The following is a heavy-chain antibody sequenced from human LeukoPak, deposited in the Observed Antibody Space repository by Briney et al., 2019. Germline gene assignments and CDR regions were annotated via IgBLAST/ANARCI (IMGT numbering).Heavy chain of an antibody. J-gene: IGHJ3*02. V-gene: IGHV4-59*01. CDR2: THYSGST. CDR3: ASGYCGGACQLGGVDM. Sequence: SETLSLTCTVSGGSISNYWSWLRQPPGKGLEYIGYTHYSGSTNYNPSLKSRVTISLDTSGNQFSLKLSSVTAADTAVYYCASGYCGGACQLGGVDMWGQGTMVTVSS. CDR1: GGSISNY. D-gene: IGHD2-21*02.